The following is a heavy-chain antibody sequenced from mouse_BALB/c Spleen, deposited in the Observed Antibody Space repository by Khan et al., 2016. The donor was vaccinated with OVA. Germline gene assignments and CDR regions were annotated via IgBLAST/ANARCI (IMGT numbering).Heavy chain of an antibody. D-gene: IGHD4-1*01. Sequence: EVELVESGGDLVKPGGSLKLSCAASGFTFSSYSMSWVRQTPDKRLEWVVSISSGGDYTYYPDSVKGRFTITRDNAKNALNQQMSDLKSDDTAMYYCADHLTGSFDYWGQGTLVTVSA. J-gene: IGHJ3*01. CDR1: GFTFSSYS. CDR3: ADHLTGSFDY. CDR2: ISSGGDYT. V-gene: IGHV5-6*01.